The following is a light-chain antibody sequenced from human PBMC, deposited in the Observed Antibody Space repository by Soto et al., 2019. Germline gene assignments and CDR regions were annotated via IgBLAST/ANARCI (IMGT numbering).Light chain of an antibody. CDR1: SSDVGSYNP. J-gene: IGLJ2*01. V-gene: IGLV2-23*03. CDR3: CSYAGSSTFDVV. Sequence: QSALTQPASVSGSPGQSITISCTGTSSDVGSYNPVSWYQQHPGKAPKLMIYEGSKRPSGVSNRFSGSKSGNTASLTISGLQAEDEADYYCCSYAGSSTFDVVFGGGTKVTVL. CDR2: EGS.